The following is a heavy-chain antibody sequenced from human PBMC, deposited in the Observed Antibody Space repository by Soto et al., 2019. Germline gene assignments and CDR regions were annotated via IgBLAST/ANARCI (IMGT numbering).Heavy chain of an antibody. CDR1: SGSITTYSYY. CDR2: ISYSGTT. V-gene: IGHV4-39*01. Sequence: QLQLHQESGPGLVKPSETLSLTCTVSSGSITTYSYYWGWIRQPPGEGLEWIGSISYSGTTFYNPSLKSRVTISLDTSKNQFSLKLSSVTAADTSVFYCARHYPGAFDVWGRGTMVTVSS. J-gene: IGHJ3*01. CDR3: ARHYPGAFDV.